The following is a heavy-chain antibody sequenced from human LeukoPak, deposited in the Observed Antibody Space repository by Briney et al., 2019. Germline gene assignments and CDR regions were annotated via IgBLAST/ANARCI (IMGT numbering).Heavy chain of an antibody. CDR2: VASGGNT. J-gene: IGHJ6*02. CDR3: AKVGGWTFSYGMDV. V-gene: IGHV3-23*01. D-gene: IGHD6-19*01. Sequence: PGGSLRLSCAASGFTFNSYAMAWVRQAPGKGLEWVSNVASGGNTYYADSVKGRFTISRDNSKNTLYLQMNSLRAEDTAVYYCAKVGGWTFSYGMDVWGQGTTVTVSS. CDR1: GFTFNSYA.